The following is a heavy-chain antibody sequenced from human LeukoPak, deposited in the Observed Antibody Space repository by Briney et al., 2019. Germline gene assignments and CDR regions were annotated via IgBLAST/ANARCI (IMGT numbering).Heavy chain of an antibody. CDR2: MNPNSGNT. CDR1: GYTFTSYD. D-gene: IGHD3-10*01. CDR3: ARDIGSVTQLDY. V-gene: IGHV1-8*01. J-gene: IGHJ4*02. Sequence: GASVKVACKASGYTFTSYDINWVRQATGQGLEWMGWMNPNSGNTGYAQKVQGRVTMTRNTSISTAYMELSSLRSEDTAVYYCARDIGSVTQLDYWGQGTLVTVSS.